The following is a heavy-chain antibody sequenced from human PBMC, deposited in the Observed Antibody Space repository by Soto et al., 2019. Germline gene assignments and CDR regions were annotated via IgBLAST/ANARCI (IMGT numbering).Heavy chain of an antibody. D-gene: IGHD2-15*01. J-gene: IGHJ4*02. V-gene: IGHV4-59*08. CDR2: IYYSGST. Sequence: SETQCLTCPVSGGSIRSYDLSWIRQPPGKGLEWIGYIYYSGSTNYNPSLKSRVTISVDTSKNQFSLKLSSVTAADTAVYYCARRWGRSFDYWGQGTLVTV. CDR1: GGSIRSYD. CDR3: ARRWGRSFDY.